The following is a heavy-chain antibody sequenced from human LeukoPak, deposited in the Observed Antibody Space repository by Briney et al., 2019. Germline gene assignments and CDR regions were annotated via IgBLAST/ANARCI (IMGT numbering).Heavy chain of an antibody. CDR1: GFTVSSKY. J-gene: IGHJ4*02. CDR3: ARNFNWLGVFDY. V-gene: IGHV3-53*01. Sequence: GGSLRLSCAASGFTVSSKYMSWVRQAPGKGLEWASVTYSDGSTYYADSVKGRFTISRDNSKNTLYLQMNSLRAEDTAVYYCARNFNWLGVFDYWGQGTLVTVSS. CDR2: TYSDGST. D-gene: IGHD6-19*01.